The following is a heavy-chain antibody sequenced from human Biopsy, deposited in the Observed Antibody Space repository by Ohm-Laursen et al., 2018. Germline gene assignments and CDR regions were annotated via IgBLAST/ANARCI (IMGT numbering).Heavy chain of an antibody. V-gene: IGHV3-48*03. Sequence: SLRLSCAASGFTFSSYDMNWIRQAPGKGLEWVSYITSGGSTTDYADSVKGRFTISRDNAKSSLLLQMNSLRAEDTAVYYCARDVEGFYSYAMDVWGQGTTVTVSS. J-gene: IGHJ6*02. D-gene: IGHD5-24*01. CDR2: ITSGGSTT. CDR3: ARDVEGFYSYAMDV. CDR1: GFTFSSYD.